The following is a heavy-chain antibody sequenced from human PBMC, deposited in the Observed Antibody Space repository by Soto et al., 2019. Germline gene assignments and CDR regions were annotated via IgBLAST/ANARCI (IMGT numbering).Heavy chain of an antibody. V-gene: IGHV3-7*01. D-gene: IGHD3-10*01. CDR2: IKQDGSEK. CDR1: GFTFSSYW. J-gene: IGHJ4*02. CDR3: ARFRVRGLGPFY. Sequence: EVQLVESGGGLVQPGGSLRLSCAASGFTFSSYWMSWVRQAPGKGLEWVANIKQDGSEKYYVDSVKGRFTISRANAKNSLYLQMNSLRADDPAVYYFARFRVRGLGPFYWGQGTLVTVSS.